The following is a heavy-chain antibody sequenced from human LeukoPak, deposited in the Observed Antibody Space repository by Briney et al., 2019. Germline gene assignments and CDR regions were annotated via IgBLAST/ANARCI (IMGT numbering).Heavy chain of an antibody. J-gene: IGHJ3*02. V-gene: IGHV3-49*04. Sequence: GGSLRLSCAASGLTISSYSMNWVRQAPGKGLEWVGFIRSKAYGGTTEYAASVKGRFTISRDDSKSIAYLQMNSLKTEDTAAYYCTRDIWGVVTATDAFDIWGQGTMVTVSS. CDR3: TRDIWGVVTATDAFDI. CDR2: IRSKAYGGTT. CDR1: GLTISSYS. D-gene: IGHD2-21*02.